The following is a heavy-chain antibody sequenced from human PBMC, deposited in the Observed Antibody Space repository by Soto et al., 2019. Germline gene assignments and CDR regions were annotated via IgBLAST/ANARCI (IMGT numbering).Heavy chain of an antibody. V-gene: IGHV1-18*01. D-gene: IGHD6-6*01. J-gene: IGHJ5*02. CDR3: ARDPTLSRAARQANWFDP. CDR1: GYTFTSYG. Sequence: QVQLGQSGAEVKKPGASVKVSCKASGYTFTSYGISWVRQAPGQGLEWMGWVSAYNGNTNYAQMLQGRVTMTPDTSTSTAYMELRSLRSDDTAVYYCARDPTLSRAARQANWFDPWGQGTLVTVSS. CDR2: VSAYNGNT.